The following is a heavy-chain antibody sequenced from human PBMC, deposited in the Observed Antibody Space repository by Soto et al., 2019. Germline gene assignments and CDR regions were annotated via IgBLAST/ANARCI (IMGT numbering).Heavy chain of an antibody. CDR2: IDWDDDK. CDR1: GFSLSTSGMR. CDR3: ARSHPGVAVAGTGYFDY. J-gene: IGHJ4*02. Sequence: PTLVNPTQTLTLTCTFSGFSLSTSGMRVSWIRQPPGKALEWLARIDWDDDKFYSTSLKTRLTISKDTSKNQVVLTMTNMDPVDTATYYCARSHPGVAVAGTGYFDYWGQGTLVTVSS. D-gene: IGHD6-19*01. V-gene: IGHV2-70*04.